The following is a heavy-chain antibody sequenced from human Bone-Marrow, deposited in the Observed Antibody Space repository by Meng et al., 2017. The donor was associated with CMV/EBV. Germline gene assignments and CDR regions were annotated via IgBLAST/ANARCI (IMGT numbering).Heavy chain of an antibody. CDR2: INPNSGGT. D-gene: IGHD6-6*01. Sequence: ASVKVSCKASGYTFTGYYMHWVRQAPGQGLEWMGWINPNSGGTNYAQKFQGRVTMTRDTSISTAYMELSRLRSDDTAVYYWARARGRGSSSSGRPYYFDYWGQGTLVNGSS. CDR1: GYTFTGYY. J-gene: IGHJ4*02. CDR3: ARARGRGSSSSGRPYYFDY. V-gene: IGHV1-2*02.